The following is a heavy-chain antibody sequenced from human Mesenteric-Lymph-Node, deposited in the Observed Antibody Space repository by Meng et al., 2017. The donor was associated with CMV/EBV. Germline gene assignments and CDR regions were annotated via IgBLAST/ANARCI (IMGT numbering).Heavy chain of an antibody. CDR3: AKVWRRRSLFDAIDV. D-gene: IGHD3-3*01. J-gene: IGHJ6*02. CDR2: ISWDGGRT. V-gene: IGHV3-43*01. Sequence: GESLKISCAASGFTFDDYTMHWVRQAPGKGLEWVSLISWDGGRTYYADSVKGRFTIFRDNSKNSLYVQMNSLRTEDTAFYYCAKVWRRRSLFDAIDVWGQGTTVTVSS. CDR1: GFTFDDYT.